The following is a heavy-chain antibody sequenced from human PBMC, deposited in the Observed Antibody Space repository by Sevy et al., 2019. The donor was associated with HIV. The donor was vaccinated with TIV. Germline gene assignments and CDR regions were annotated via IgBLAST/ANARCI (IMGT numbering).Heavy chain of an antibody. CDR3: ARLYSSSFDY. J-gene: IGHJ4*02. V-gene: IGHV4-34*01. D-gene: IGHD6-6*01. CDR2: INHSGSA. CDR1: GASFSGYY. Sequence: SETLSLTCAVYGASFSGYYWSWIRQPPGKGLEWIGEINHSGSANYNPSLKSRVTISVDRSKNQFSLKLSSVTAADTAVYYCARLYSSSFDYWGQGTLVTVSS.